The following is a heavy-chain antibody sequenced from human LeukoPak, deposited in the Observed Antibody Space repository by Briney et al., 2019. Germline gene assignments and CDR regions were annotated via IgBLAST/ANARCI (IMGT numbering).Heavy chain of an antibody. V-gene: IGHV1-18*01. D-gene: IGHD3-10*01. CDR2: ISGHNGKT. CDR1: GYTFTSYA. CDR3: ALVGGVDAFDI. Sequence: ASVKVSCKASGYTFTSYAISWVRQAPGQWLEWMGWISGHNGKTNYAQKFQGRVTMTRDTSTSTAYMELKSLRSDDTAVYYCALVGGVDAFDIWGQGTMVTVSS. J-gene: IGHJ3*02.